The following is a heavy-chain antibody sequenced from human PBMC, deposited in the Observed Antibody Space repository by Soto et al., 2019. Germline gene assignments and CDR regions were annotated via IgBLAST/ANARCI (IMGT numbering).Heavy chain of an antibody. CDR3: ARVMVEEGGPGDTMVFDPAKRWGYYYYYGMDV. CDR2: IYPGDSDT. CDR1: AYTCSNYW. V-gene: IGHV5-51*01. Sequence: PGESLKISCDGPAYTCSNYWINWVRQRPGKGLEWMGIIYPGDSDTRYSPSFRGHVIISADKSSGTAYVELRSLRSDDTAVYYCARVMVEEGGPGDTMVFDPAKRWGYYYYYGMDVWGQGTTVTVSS. J-gene: IGHJ6*02. D-gene: IGHD3-10*01.